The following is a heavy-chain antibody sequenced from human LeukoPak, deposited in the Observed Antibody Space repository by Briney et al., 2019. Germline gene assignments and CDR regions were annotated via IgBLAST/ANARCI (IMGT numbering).Heavy chain of an antibody. J-gene: IGHJ4*02. CDR3: ARGPDYFDGSGSYPYYFDY. D-gene: IGHD3-22*01. CDR2: ISNASSYI. V-gene: IGHV3-21*01. CDR1: GFTFSPYA. Sequence: KSGGSLRLSCVASGFTFSPYALNWVRQAPGKGLEWVSCISNASSYIYYADSVKGRFAISRDNAKNSLYLQMNGLRVEDTALYYCARGPDYFDGSGSYPYYFDYWGQGSLVTVSS.